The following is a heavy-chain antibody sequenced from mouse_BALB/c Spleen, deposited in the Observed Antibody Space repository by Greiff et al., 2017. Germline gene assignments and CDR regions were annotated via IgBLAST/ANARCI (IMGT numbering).Heavy chain of an antibody. D-gene: IGHD3-1*01. CDR3: AKVSGTYYAMDY. J-gene: IGHJ4*01. CDR1: GYTFTSYW. CDR2: INPSNGRT. Sequence: QVQLQQPGAELVKPGASVKLSCKASGYTFTSYWMHWVKQRPGQGLEWIGEINPSNGRTNYNEKFKSKATLTVDKSSSTAYMQLSSLTSEDSAVYYCAKVSGTYYAMDYWGQGTSVTVSS. V-gene: IGHV1S81*02.